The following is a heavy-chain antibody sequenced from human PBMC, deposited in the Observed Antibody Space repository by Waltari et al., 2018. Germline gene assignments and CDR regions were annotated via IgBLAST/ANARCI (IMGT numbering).Heavy chain of an antibody. J-gene: IGHJ3*02. CDR1: GGSISSGSYY. CDR2: IYTSGST. CDR3: ARERIVNAFDI. D-gene: IGHD3-16*02. V-gene: IGHV4-61*02. Sequence: QVQLQESGPGLVKPSQTLSLTCTVSGGSISSGSYYWSWIRQPAGKGLEWIGRIYTSGSTNYNPSLKSRVTISVDTSKNQLSLKLSSVTAADTAVYYCARERIVNAFDIWGQGTMVTVSS.